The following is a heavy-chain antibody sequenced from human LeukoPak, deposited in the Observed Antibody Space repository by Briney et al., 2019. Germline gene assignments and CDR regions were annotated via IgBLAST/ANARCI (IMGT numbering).Heavy chain of an antibody. CDR2: ISAYNGNT. CDR3: ARAYDYSNYGEYYFDY. V-gene: IGHV1-18*01. J-gene: IGHJ4*02. CDR1: GGTFSSYA. D-gene: IGHD4-11*01. Sequence: ASVKVSCKASGGTFSSYAISWVRQAPGQGLEWMGWISAYNGNTNYAQKLQGRFTMTTDTSTTTAYMELRSLRSDDTAVYYCARAYDYSNYGEYYFDYWGQGTLVTASS.